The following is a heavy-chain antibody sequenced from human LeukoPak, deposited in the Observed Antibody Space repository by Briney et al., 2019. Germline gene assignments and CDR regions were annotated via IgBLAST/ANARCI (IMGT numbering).Heavy chain of an antibody. CDR2: ISGGGGST. V-gene: IGHV3-23*01. CDR3: AKDSYGGNPGYFDY. J-gene: IGHJ4*02. CDR1: GFTFSSYA. D-gene: IGHD4-23*01. Sequence: SGGSLRLSCAASGFTFSSYAMSWVRQAPGKGLEWVSAISGGGGSTYYADSVKGRFTISRDNSKNTLYLQMNSLRAEDTAVYYCAKDSYGGNPGYFDYWGQGTLVTVSS.